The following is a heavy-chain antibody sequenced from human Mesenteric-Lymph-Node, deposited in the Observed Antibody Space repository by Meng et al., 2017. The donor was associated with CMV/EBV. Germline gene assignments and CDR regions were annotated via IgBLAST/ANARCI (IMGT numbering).Heavy chain of an antibody. V-gene: IGHV4-34*01. J-gene: IGHJ5*02. CDR3: ARVSRYCSSTSCCEVDP. CDR2: INHSGST. Sequence: SETLSLTCAVYGGSFSGYYWSWIRQPPGKGLEWIGEINHSGSTNYNPSLKSRVTISVDTSKNQFSLKLSSVTAADTAVYYCARVSRYCSSTSCCEVDPWGQGTLVTVSS. D-gene: IGHD2-2*01. CDR1: GGSFSGYY.